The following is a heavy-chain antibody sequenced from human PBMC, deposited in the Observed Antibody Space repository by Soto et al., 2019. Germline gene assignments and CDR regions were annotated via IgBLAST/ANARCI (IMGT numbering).Heavy chain of an antibody. J-gene: IGHJ3*01. CDR2: ISGPGSVL. CDR1: GFTFSDYY. V-gene: IGHV3-11*01. CDR3: ARGKYPGSVDV. Sequence: QMQLVESGGGLVRSGGSLKLSCVSSGFTFSDYYMHWMRQAPGKGLEWVSCISGPGSVLSYADSVKGRFTISRDNAKDSLFLQVNNLRDEDTALYYCARGKYPGSVDVWGQGTMVTVSS.